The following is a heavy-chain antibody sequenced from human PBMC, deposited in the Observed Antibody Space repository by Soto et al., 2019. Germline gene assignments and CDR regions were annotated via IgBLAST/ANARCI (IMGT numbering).Heavy chain of an antibody. CDR3: ARGPYSSSWYYYYGMDV. V-gene: IGHV3-23*01. D-gene: IGHD6-13*01. Sequence: PGGSLRLSCAASGFTFSSHGMSWVRQAPGKGLEWVSAISDSGGNTYYADSVKGRFTISRDKSRNTLYLQMNSLRAEDTAVYYCARGPYSSSWYYYYGMDVWGQGTTVTVSS. CDR1: GFTFSSHG. CDR2: ISDSGGNT. J-gene: IGHJ6*02.